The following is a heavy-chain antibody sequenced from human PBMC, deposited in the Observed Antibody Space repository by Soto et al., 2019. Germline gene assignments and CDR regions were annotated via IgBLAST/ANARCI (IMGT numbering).Heavy chain of an antibody. CDR3: TRVGGYYGDYPNFDY. J-gene: IGHJ4*02. CDR2: IYYSGST. D-gene: IGHD4-17*01. V-gene: IGHV4-59*01. Sequence: SETLSLTCAVYGDSMRTFYWSWIRQPPGKGLEWIGNIYYSGSTNYNPSHKSRVTMSVDMSRNQVSLKLSSVTAADTAVYYCTRVGGYYGDYPNFDYWGQGALVTVSS. CDR1: GDSMRTFY.